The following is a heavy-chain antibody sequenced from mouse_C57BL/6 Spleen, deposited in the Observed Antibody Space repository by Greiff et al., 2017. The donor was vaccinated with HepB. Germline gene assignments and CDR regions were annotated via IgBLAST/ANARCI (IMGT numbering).Heavy chain of an antibody. CDR3: AFSTVVGYFDV. D-gene: IGHD1-1*01. J-gene: IGHJ1*03. Sequence: VQLQQPGAELVKPGASVKVSCKASGYTFTSYWMHWVKQRPGQGLEWIGRIHPSDSDTNYNQKFKGKATLTVDKSSSTAYMQLSSLTSEGSAVYYCAFSTVVGYFDVWGTGTTVTVSS. V-gene: IGHV1-74*01. CDR2: IHPSDSDT. CDR1: GYTFTSYW.